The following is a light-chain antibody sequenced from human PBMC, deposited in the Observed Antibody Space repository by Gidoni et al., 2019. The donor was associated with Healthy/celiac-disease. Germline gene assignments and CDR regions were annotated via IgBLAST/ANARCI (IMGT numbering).Light chain of an antibody. J-gene: IGKJ3*01. V-gene: IGKV4-1*01. CDR3: QQYYSTPFT. Sequence: DIVMTQSPDPLAVSLGERATIHCKSSQSVLYSSNNKNYLAWYQQKPGQPPKLLIYWASTRESGVPDRFSGSGSGTDFTLTISSLQAEDVAVYYCQQYYSTPFTFXPXTKVDIK. CDR2: WAS. CDR1: QSVLYSSNNKNY.